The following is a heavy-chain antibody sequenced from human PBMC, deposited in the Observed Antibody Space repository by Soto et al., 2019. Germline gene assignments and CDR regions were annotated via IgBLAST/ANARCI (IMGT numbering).Heavy chain of an antibody. CDR1: GFTFSSYA. CDR3: AKDRGKRPNEAY. CDR2: ISGSGGST. J-gene: IGHJ4*02. D-gene: IGHD1-1*01. Sequence: EVQLLESGGGLVQPGGSLRLSCAASGFTFSSYAMSLVRQAPGKGLEWVSAISGSGGSTYYADSVKGRFTISRDNSKNTLYLQMNSLRAEDTAVYYCAKDRGKRPNEAYWGQGTLVTVSS. V-gene: IGHV3-23*01.